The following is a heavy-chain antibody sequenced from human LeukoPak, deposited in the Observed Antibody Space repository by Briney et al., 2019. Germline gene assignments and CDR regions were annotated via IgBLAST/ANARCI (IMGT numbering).Heavy chain of an antibody. Sequence: GESLKISCKGSGYSFPNYWIGWVRQMPGKGLEWMGIIYPGDSHTRYSPSFQDQVTISVDKSISTAYLQWSSLKASDTAMYYCARGPYAYTSSATLGSYNWFDPWGQGSLVAVSS. CDR2: IYPGDSHT. CDR3: ARGPYAYTSSATLGSYNWFDP. D-gene: IGHD2-2*02. CDR1: GYSFPNYW. J-gene: IGHJ5*02. V-gene: IGHV5-51*01.